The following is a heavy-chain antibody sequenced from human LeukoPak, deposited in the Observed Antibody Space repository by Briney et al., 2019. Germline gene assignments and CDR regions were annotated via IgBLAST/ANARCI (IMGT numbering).Heavy chain of an antibody. D-gene: IGHD5-18*01. CDR3: AKSGYSYGYGY. J-gene: IGHJ4*02. V-gene: IGHV3-21*04. CDR1: GFTFSSYS. CDR2: ISSSSAYI. Sequence: PGGSLRLSCAASGFTFSSYSMNWVRQAPGKGLEWVSSISSSSAYIYYADSVKGRFTISRDNAKNSLCLQMNSLRAEDTAVYYCAKSGYSYGYGYWGQGTLVTVSS.